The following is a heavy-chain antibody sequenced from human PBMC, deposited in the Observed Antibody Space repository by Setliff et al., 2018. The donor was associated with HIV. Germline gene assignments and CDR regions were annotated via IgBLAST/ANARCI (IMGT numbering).Heavy chain of an antibody. Sequence: PSETLSLTCSVSGGSVSSGGYYWSWIRQFPGKGLEWIGDIYYSGTTYYNPSLKSRVTISLDISNDHFSLRLTSVTAADTALYYCARDGLNWGERDGFDIRGQGTMVTVSS. V-gene: IGHV4-31*03. CDR2: IYYSGTT. D-gene: IGHD7-27*01. J-gene: IGHJ3*02. CDR1: GGSVSSGGYY. CDR3: ARDGLNWGERDGFDI.